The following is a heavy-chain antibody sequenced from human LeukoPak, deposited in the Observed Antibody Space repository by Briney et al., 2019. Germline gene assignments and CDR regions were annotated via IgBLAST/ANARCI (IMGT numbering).Heavy chain of an antibody. V-gene: IGHV1-69*13. Sequence: EASVKVSCKASGGTFSSYAISWVRQAPGQGLEWMGGIIPIFGTANYAQKFQGRVTITADESTSTAYMELSSLRSEDTAVYYCASPAGGYYDSSGYYYWGQGTLVTVSS. D-gene: IGHD3-22*01. J-gene: IGHJ4*02. CDR2: IIPIFGTA. CDR1: GGTFSSYA. CDR3: ASPAGGYYDSSGYYY.